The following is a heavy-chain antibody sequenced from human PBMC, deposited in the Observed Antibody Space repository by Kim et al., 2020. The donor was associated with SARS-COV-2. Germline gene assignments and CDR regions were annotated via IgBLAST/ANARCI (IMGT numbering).Heavy chain of an antibody. CDR3: ATSPVGDWSYFDY. D-gene: IGHD3-9*01. V-gene: IGHV1-69*01. J-gene: IGHJ4*02. Sequence: YAQKFQGRVTITADESTSTAYMELSSLRSEDTAVYYCATSPVGDWSYFDYWGQGTLVTVSS.